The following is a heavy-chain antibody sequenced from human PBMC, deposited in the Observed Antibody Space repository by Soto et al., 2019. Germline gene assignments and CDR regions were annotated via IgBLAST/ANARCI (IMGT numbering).Heavy chain of an antibody. V-gene: IGHV3-33*01. CDR1: GFTSSNYA. CDR2: IWYDGSNK. J-gene: IGHJ4*02. CDR3: ASCHDYGDHAADY. Sequence: QVQLVESGGGVVQPGRSLRLSCTASGFTSSNYAMHWVRQAPGKGLEWVAVIWYDGSNKYYADSVKGRFTISRDNSKNTLYLQMNSLRAEDTAVYYCASCHDYGDHAADYWGQGTLVTVSS. D-gene: IGHD4-17*01.